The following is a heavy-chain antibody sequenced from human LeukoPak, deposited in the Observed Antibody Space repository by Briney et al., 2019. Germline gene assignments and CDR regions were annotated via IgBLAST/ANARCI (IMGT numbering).Heavy chain of an antibody. CDR1: GFTFSDYY. CDR3: ARAYSSSWYVDFDY. J-gene: IGHJ4*02. V-gene: IGHV3-11*04. Sequence: GGSLRLSCAASGFTFSDYYMSWVRQAPGKGLEWVSYISSSGSTIYYADSVKGRFTISRDNAKNSLYLQMNSLRAEDTAVYYCARAYSSSWYVDFDYWGQGTLVTVSS. D-gene: IGHD6-13*01. CDR2: ISSSGSTI.